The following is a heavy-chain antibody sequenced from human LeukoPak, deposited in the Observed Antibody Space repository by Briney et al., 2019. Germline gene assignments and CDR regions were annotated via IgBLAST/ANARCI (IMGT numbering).Heavy chain of an antibody. Sequence: AGSLPLSCAASGFTISSYSMHWVRQPPRKGLEWVAVISYDGSNKYYADSVTGRFTISSDNSKNTLYLQMNSLRAEDTAVYYCARGYSGYDMDAFDMWGQGTMVTVSS. CDR2: ISYDGSNK. CDR3: ARGYSGYDMDAFDM. CDR1: GFTISSYS. V-gene: IGHV3-30-3*01. D-gene: IGHD5-12*01. J-gene: IGHJ3*02.